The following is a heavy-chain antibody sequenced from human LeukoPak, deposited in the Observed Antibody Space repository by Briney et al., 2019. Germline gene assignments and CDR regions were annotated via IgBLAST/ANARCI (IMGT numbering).Heavy chain of an antibody. J-gene: IGHJ5*02. Sequence: GGSLKLSCAASGFTFSGSAMHWVRQASGKGLEWVGRIRSKSNNYATAYSESVKGGFTISRDDSKNMAYLQLNGLKTEDTAVYYCTRPLYSSNCFDPWGQGTLVIVSS. CDR3: TRPLYSSNCFDP. V-gene: IGHV3-73*01. CDR2: IRSKSNNYAT. D-gene: IGHD6-13*01. CDR1: GFTFSGSA.